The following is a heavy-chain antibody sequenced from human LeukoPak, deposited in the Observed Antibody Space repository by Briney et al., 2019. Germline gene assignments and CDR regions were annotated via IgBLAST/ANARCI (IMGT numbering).Heavy chain of an antibody. CDR3: ARDRAGSSWYRGVRYYYYGMDV. V-gene: IGHV3-21*01. Sequence: GGSLRLSCAASGFTFSSYSMNWVRQARGKGLEWVSSISSSSSYIYYADSVKGRFTISKDNAKNSLYLQMNSLRAEDTAVYYCARDRAGSSWYRGVRYYYYGMDVWGQGTTVTVSS. CDR1: GFTFSSYS. J-gene: IGHJ6*02. D-gene: IGHD6-13*01. CDR2: ISSSSSYI.